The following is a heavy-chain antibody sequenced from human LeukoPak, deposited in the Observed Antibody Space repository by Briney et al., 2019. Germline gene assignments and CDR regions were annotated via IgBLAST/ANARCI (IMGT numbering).Heavy chain of an antibody. V-gene: IGHV4-61*02. CDR2: IYTSGST. CDR3: AREVYCSGTSCYPGLSYFDY. D-gene: IGHD2-2*01. Sequence: PSETLSLTCTVSGGSISSGSYYWSWIRQPAGKGLAWIGSIYTSGSTNYNPSLKSRVTISVDTSKNQFSLKLSAVTAADTAVYYCAREVYCSGTSCYPGLSYFDYGRQETLGTVSS. CDR1: GGSISSGSYY. J-gene: IGHJ4*02.